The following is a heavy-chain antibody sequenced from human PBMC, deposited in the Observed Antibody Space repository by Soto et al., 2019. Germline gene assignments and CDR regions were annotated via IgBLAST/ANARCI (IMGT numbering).Heavy chain of an antibody. D-gene: IGHD3-10*01. CDR1: GGTFSSYA. J-gene: IGHJ6*02. CDR2: IIPIFGTA. CDR3: AREIGDTVALDYYYGMDV. Sequence: ASVKVSCKASGGTFSSYAISWVRQAPGQGLEWMGGIIPIFGTANYAQKFQGRVTITADESTSTAYMELSSLRSEDTAVYYCAREIGDTVALDYYYGMDVWGQGTTVTVSS. V-gene: IGHV1-69*13.